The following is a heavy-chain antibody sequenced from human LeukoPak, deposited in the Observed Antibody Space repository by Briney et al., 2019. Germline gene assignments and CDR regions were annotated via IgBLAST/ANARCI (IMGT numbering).Heavy chain of an antibody. J-gene: IGHJ6*02. Sequence: SVKVSCKASGGTFSSYAISWVRQAPGQGLEWMGGIIPIFGTANYAQKFQGRVTITADESTSTAYMELSSLRSEDTAVYYCARDGVPVYSNPHYYYYGMDVWGQGTTVTVSS. CDR3: ARDGVPVYSNPHYYYYGMDV. CDR2: IIPIFGTA. CDR1: GGTFSSYA. D-gene: IGHD4-11*01. V-gene: IGHV1-69*01.